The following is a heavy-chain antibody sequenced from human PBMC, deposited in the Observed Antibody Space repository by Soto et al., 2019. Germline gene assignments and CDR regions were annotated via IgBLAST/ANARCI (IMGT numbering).Heavy chain of an antibody. CDR3: AREGMTRPFEY. Sequence: QVQLVESGGGVVQPGRSLRLSCGASGFTFSSYGMHWVRQAPGKGLEWVAGIWYDGSNKYYADSVKGRFTISRDNAKNALYLQMNSLRAEETGVYYCAREGMTRPFEYWGQGTLVSVSS. V-gene: IGHV3-33*01. CDR1: GFTFSSYG. D-gene: IGHD2-21*02. CDR2: IWYDGSNK. J-gene: IGHJ4*01.